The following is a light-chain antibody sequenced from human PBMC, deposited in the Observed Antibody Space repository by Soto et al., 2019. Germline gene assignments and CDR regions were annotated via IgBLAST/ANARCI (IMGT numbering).Light chain of an antibody. Sequence: EVVLTHSPRTLFLSPGERATLSCRASQIVSSSYLAWYQQKPGQAPRLLIYGASSRATGIPDRFSGSGSGTDFTLTISRLEPEDFAVYYCQHYGSSWTFGQGTKVDIK. CDR1: QIVSSSY. CDR3: QHYGSSWT. CDR2: GAS. J-gene: IGKJ1*01. V-gene: IGKV3-20*01.